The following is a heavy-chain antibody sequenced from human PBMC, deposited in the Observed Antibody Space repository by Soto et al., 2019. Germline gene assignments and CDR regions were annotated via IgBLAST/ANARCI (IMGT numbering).Heavy chain of an antibody. CDR1: GFPFNNYA. CDR3: AKGILSATFAPYAMDV. Sequence: QVQLVESGGGVVQPGTSLRLSCAASGFPFNNYAMHWVRQRPGKGLDWVAVISYDGCNSYYSDSVKGRFTVSRDRSKNTLSLQMNSLRVEDTAVYYCAKGILSATFAPYAMDVWGQGTTVTVSS. CDR2: ISYDGCNS. V-gene: IGHV3-30*18. J-gene: IGHJ6*02. D-gene: IGHD3-16*01.